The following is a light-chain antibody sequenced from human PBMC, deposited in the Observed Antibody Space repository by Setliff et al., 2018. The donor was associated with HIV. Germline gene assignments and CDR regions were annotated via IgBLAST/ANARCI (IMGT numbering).Light chain of an antibody. CDR2: DVS. J-gene: IGLJ1*01. Sequence: QSALTQPASVSGSPGQSITISCTGTSSDVGTYNFVSWYQQHPGKAPKLMIYDVSYRPPGVSNRFSGSKSGNTASLTISGLQAEDEADYYCSSYTSTTPLYVFGTGTKVTVL. V-gene: IGLV2-14*03. CDR3: SSYTSTTPLYV. CDR1: SSDVGTYNF.